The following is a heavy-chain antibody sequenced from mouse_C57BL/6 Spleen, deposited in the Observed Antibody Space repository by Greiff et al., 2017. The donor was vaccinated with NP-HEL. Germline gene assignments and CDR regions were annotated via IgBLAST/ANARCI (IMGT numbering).Heavy chain of an antibody. J-gene: IGHJ4*01. D-gene: IGHD2-1*01. CDR1: GYTFTSYW. V-gene: IGHV1-61*01. CDR3: ARSIPPYVNYRGAMDY. Sequence: QVQLQQPGAELVRPGSSVKLSCKASGYTFTSYWMDWVKQRPGQGLEWIGNIYPSDSETNYNQKFKDKATLTVDKSSSTAYMQLSSLTSEDSAVYYCARSIPPYVNYRGAMDYWGQGTSVTVSS. CDR2: IYPSDSET.